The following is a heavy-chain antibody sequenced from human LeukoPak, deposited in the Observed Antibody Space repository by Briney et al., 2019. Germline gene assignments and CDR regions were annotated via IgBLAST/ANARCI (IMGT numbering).Heavy chain of an antibody. J-gene: IGHJ2*01. D-gene: IGHD2-21*02. Sequence: KPSETLSLTLAVYGGSFSGYYWSWIRQPPGKGLEWIGEINHSGSTNYNPSLKSRVTISVDTSKNQFSLKLSSVTAADTAVYYCARRGIVVVTNRRWYFDLWGRGTLVTVSS. V-gene: IGHV4-34*01. CDR2: INHSGST. CDR1: GGSFSGYY. CDR3: ARRGIVVVTNRRWYFDL.